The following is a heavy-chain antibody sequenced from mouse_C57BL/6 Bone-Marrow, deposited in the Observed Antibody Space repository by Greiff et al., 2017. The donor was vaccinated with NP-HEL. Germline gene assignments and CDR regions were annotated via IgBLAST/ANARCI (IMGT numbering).Heavy chain of an antibody. D-gene: IGHD2-4*01. CDR3: ARQGDYDYAMDF. V-gene: IGHV5-6*01. CDR2: ISSGGSYT. J-gene: IGHJ4*01. CDR1: GFTFSSYG. Sequence: EVKLVESGGDLVKPGGSLKLSCAASGFTFSSYGMSWVRQTPDKRLEWVANISSGGSYTYYPDSVKGRFTISIDNAKNTLYLQMSSLKSEDTAVYYCARQGDYDYAMDFWGRGTSVTVSS.